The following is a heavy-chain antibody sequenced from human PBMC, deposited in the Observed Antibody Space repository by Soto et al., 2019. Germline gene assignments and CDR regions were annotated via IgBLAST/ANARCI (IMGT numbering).Heavy chain of an antibody. D-gene: IGHD3-22*01. J-gene: IGHJ4*02. Sequence: QVQLVQSGAEVKKPGASVKVSCKASGYTFTSYGISWVRQAPGQGLEWMGWISAYNGNTKYAQKLQGRVTMTTDTSTSTAYMELRSLRSDDTAVYYCARDQPQYYYDSSGYFDYWGQGTLVNVSS. V-gene: IGHV1-18*01. CDR1: GYTFTSYG. CDR3: ARDQPQYYYDSSGYFDY. CDR2: ISAYNGNT.